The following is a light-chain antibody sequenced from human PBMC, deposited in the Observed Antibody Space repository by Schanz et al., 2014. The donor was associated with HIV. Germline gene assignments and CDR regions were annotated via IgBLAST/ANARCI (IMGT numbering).Light chain of an antibody. J-gene: IGKJ2*01. CDR2: AAS. Sequence: DIQLTQSPALLSASVGDRVTITCRASQTISSSLAWYQQRPGKAPKVLIYAASSLQRGAPSRFSGSGSGTEFTLAISSLQPEDFATYYCQQYNDGSYTFGQGTKLEIK. CDR1: QTISSS. V-gene: IGKV1-9*01. CDR3: QQYNDGSYT.